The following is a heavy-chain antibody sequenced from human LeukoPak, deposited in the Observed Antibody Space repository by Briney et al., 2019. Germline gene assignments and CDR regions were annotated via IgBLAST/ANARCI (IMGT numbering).Heavy chain of an antibody. CDR2: RSDDGSNK. V-gene: IGHV3-30-3*01. J-gene: IGHJ4*02. D-gene: IGHD2-15*01. CDR1: GFTFSSYA. Sequence: GGSLRLSCAASGFTFSSYAMHWVRRAPGKGLEWVAVRSDDGSNKYYADSVKGRFTISRDNSKNTLYLQMNSLRAEDTAVYYCANLGYCSGGSCYGRTDYWGQGTLVTVSS. CDR3: ANLGYCSGGSCYGRTDY.